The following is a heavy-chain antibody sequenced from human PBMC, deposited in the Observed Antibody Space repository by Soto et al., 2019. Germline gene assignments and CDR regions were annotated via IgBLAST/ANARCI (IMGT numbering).Heavy chain of an antibody. V-gene: IGHV1-18*01. J-gene: IGHJ4*02. Sequence: QVQLVQSGAEVKKPGASVKVSCKASGYTSTSYGISWVRQAPGQGLEWMGWISAYNGNTNYAQKLQGRVTMTTDTSTSTAYMELRSLRSDDTAVYYCARSAKFLDYYDSSGYYPRPFDYWGQGTLVTVSS. CDR2: ISAYNGNT. CDR3: ARSAKFLDYYDSSGYYPRPFDY. CDR1: GYTSTSYG. D-gene: IGHD3-22*01.